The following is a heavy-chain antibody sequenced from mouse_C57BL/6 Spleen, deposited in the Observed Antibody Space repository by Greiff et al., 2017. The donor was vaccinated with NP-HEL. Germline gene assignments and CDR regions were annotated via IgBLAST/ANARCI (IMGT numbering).Heavy chain of an antibody. J-gene: IGHJ4*01. Sequence: VQLQQPGAELVKPGASVKLSCKASGYTFTSYWMHWVRQRPGQGLEWIGMIHPNSGSTNYNEKFKSKATLTVDKSSSTAYMQLSSLTSEDSAVYYCARSSYDYLYAMDYWGQGTSVTVSS. CDR2: IHPNSGST. CDR1: GYTFTSYW. D-gene: IGHD2-4*01. V-gene: IGHV1-64*01. CDR3: ARSSYDYLYAMDY.